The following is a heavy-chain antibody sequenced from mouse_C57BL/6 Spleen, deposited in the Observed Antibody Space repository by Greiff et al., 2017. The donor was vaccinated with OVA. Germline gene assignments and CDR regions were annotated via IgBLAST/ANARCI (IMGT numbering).Heavy chain of an antibody. D-gene: IGHD2-5*01. CDR1: GYTFTSYW. Sequence: QVQLQQPGAELVRPGTSVKLSCKASGYTFTSYWMHWVKQRPGQGLEWIGVIDPSDSYTNYNQKFKGKATLTVDTSSSTAYMQLSSLTSEDSAVYYCARSMNSNYLSWFAYWGQGTLVTVSA. CDR3: ARSMNSNYLSWFAY. J-gene: IGHJ3*01. V-gene: IGHV1-59*01. CDR2: IDPSDSYT.